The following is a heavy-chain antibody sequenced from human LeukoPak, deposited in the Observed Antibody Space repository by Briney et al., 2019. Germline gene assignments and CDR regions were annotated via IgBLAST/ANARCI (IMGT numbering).Heavy chain of an antibody. CDR2: INHSGST. Sequence: SETLSLTCAVYGGSFSGYYWSWIRQPPGKGLEWIGEINHSGSTNYNPSLKSRVTISVDTSKNQFSLKLSSVTAADTAVYYCASVYSCGWYRYYYGMDVWGQGTTVTVSS. CDR1: GGSFSGYY. D-gene: IGHD6-19*01. J-gene: IGHJ6*02. CDR3: ASVYSCGWYRYYYGMDV. V-gene: IGHV4-34*01.